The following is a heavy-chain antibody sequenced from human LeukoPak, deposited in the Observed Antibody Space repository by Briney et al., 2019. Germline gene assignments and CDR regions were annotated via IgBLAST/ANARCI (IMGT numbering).Heavy chain of an antibody. CDR2: IWYDGSNK. CDR1: GFTFSSYG. CDR3: AKGRDSYAILEY. V-gene: IGHV3-33*03. Sequence: GGSLRLSCAASGFTFSSYGMHWVRQAPGKGLEWVAVIWYDGSNKYYADSVKGRFTISRDNYKSTLYLQMSSLRADDTAVYYCAKGRDSYAILEYWGQGTLVTVAS. D-gene: IGHD2-8*01. J-gene: IGHJ4*02.